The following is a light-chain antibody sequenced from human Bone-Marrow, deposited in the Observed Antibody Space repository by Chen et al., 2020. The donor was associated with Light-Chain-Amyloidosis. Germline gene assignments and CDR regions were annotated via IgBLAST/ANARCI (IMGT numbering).Light chain of an antibody. CDR2: EVS. Sequence: DIVMTQTPLSLSVTPGQPASISCKSSQSLRDIKTYLYWYLQKPGQSPQLLIYEVSNRFSGVPDRFSVSGSETDFALKISRVEAEDVGVYYCMQSIQLPLTFGGGTKVEIK. CDR3: MQSIQLPLT. V-gene: IGKV2D-29*02. J-gene: IGKJ4*01. CDR1: QSLRDIKTY.